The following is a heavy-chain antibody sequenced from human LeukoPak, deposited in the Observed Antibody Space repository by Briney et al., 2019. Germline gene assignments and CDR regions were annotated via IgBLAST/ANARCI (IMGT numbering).Heavy chain of an antibody. D-gene: IGHD3-22*01. CDR2: ISAYNGNT. J-gene: IGHJ6*02. CDR3: ARDYYDSSGYYGYYYYYGMDV. V-gene: IGHV1-18*01. CDR1: GYTFTSYG. Sequence: ASVKVSCKASGYTFTSYGISWVRQAPGQGLEWMGWISAYNGNTNYAQKLQGRVTMTTDTSTSTAYMELRSLRSDDTAVYYCARDYYDSSGYYGYYYYYGMDVWGQGTTVTVSS.